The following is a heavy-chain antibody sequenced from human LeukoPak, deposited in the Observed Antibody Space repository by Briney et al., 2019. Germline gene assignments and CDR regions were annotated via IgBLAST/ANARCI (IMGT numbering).Heavy chain of an antibody. V-gene: IGHV3-23*01. CDR2: ISGSGGST. D-gene: IGHD3-9*01. CDR1: GFTFSSYA. J-gene: IGHJ4*02. Sequence: GGSLRLSCAASGFTFSSYAMSWVRQAPGKGLEWVSAISGSGGSTYYADSVKGRFTISRDNAKNTLYLQMNSLRAEDTAVYYCARYDSHYVDYWGQGTLVTVSS. CDR3: ARYDSHYVDY.